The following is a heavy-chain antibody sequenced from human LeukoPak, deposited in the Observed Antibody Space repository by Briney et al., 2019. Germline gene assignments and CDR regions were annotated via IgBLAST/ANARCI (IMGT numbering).Heavy chain of an antibody. CDR3: ARGIAVAGILPRYFDY. Sequence: ASVKVSCTASGYTFTSYGISWVRQAPGQGLEWMGWISAYNGNTNYAQKLQGRVTMTTDTSTSTAYMELRSLRSDDTAVYYCARGIAVAGILPRYFDYWGQGTLVTVSS. D-gene: IGHD6-19*01. CDR2: ISAYNGNT. J-gene: IGHJ4*02. V-gene: IGHV1-18*01. CDR1: GYTFTSYG.